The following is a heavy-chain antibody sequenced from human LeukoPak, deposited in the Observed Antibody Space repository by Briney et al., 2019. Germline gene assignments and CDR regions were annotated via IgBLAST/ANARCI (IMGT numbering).Heavy chain of an antibody. Sequence: SETLSLTCTVSGGSISSYYWSWIRQPPGKGLEWIGYIYYSGSTNYNPSLKSRVTISVDTSKNQFSLKLSSVTAADTAVYYCARDRRKYYGSGSYSYWGQGTLVTVSS. CDR3: ARDRRKYYGSGSYSY. V-gene: IGHV4-59*01. CDR2: IYYSGST. J-gene: IGHJ4*02. D-gene: IGHD3-10*01. CDR1: GGSISSYY.